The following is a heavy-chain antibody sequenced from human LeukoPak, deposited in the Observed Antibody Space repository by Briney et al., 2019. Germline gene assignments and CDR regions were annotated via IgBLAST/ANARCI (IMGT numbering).Heavy chain of an antibody. Sequence: GGSLRLSCATSGFTFSTFWMHWVRQAPGKGLEWVSVIYSGGSTYYADSVKGRFTISRDNSKNTLYLQMNSLRAEDTAVYYCARGTKHSSGWYYFDYWGQGTLVTVSS. CDR1: GFTFSTFW. CDR3: ARGTKHSSGWYYFDY. V-gene: IGHV3-66*01. CDR2: IYSGGST. J-gene: IGHJ4*02. D-gene: IGHD6-19*01.